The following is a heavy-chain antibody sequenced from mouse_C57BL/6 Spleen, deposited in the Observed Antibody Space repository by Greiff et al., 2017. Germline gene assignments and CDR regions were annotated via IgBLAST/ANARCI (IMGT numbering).Heavy chain of an antibody. D-gene: IGHD2-4*01. CDR2: IWSGGST. CDR3: ARGDYDEGFAY. Sequence: VQLKESGPGLVQPSQSLSLTCTVTGFSLTSYGVHWVRQSPGKGLEWLGVIWSGGSTDYNAAFISRLSISKDNSKSQVFFKMNSLQADDTAIYYCARGDYDEGFAYWGQGTLVTVSA. V-gene: IGHV2-2*01. J-gene: IGHJ3*01. CDR1: GFSLTSYG.